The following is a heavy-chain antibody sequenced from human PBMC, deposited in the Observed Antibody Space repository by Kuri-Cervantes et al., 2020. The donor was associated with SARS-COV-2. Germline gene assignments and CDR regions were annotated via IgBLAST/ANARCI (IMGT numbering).Heavy chain of an antibody. CDR3: ARSRITIFGVVTIPLDY. D-gene: IGHD3-3*01. CDR1: GYTFTSYG. J-gene: IGHJ4*02. Sequence: ASVKVSCKASGYTFTSYGISWVRQAPGQGLEWMGWISAYNGNTNYAQKLQGRVTMTRNTSISTAYMELSSLRSEDTAVYYCARSRITIFGVVTIPLDYWGQGTLVTVSS. CDR2: ISAYNGNT. V-gene: IGHV1-18*01.